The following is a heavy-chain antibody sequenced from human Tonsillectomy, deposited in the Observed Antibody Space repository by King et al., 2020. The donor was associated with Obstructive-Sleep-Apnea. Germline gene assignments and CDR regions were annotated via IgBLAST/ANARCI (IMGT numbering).Heavy chain of an antibody. J-gene: IGHJ4*02. V-gene: IGHV3-30*02. CDR1: GFAFSIHG. CDR3: AKEHGPYCTTTSCYLALADY. D-gene: IGHD2-2*01. CDR2: IQYDGSNK. Sequence: QVQLVESGGGVVQPGGSLRLSCAASGFAFSIHGMHWVRQAPGKGLEWVAFIQYDGSNKYYADSVKGRFTISRDNSKNTLYLQMNSLRAEDTAVFYFAKEHGPYCTTTSCYLALADYWGQGTLVTVSS.